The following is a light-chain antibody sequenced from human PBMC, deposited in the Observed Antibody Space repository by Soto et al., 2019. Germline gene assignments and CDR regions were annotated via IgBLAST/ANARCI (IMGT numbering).Light chain of an antibody. V-gene: IGKV1-13*02. J-gene: IGKJ1*01. Sequence: AIQVTQSPSSLSASVGDRVTITCRASQGIRNDLGWYQQKPGKAPELLISDASSLESGVPSRFSGSGSGTEFTLTISSLQPDDFATYYCQQCNSYPWTFGQGTKVDI. CDR2: DAS. CDR3: QQCNSYPWT. CDR1: QGIRND.